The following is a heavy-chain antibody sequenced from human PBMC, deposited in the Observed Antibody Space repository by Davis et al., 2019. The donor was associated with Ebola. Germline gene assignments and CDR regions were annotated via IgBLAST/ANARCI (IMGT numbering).Heavy chain of an antibody. CDR1: GYTFTGYY. V-gene: IGHV1-2*06. J-gene: IGHJ3*02. CDR3: TTPGGQDSGYDVFDI. Sequence: ASVKVSCKASGYTFTGYYMHWVRQAPGQGPEWMGRINPNSGGTNYAQKFQGRVTVTRDTSTTTVYMDLSSLRSEDTALYYCTTPGGQDSGYDVFDIWGQGTMVTVSS. D-gene: IGHD5-12*01. CDR2: INPNSGGT.